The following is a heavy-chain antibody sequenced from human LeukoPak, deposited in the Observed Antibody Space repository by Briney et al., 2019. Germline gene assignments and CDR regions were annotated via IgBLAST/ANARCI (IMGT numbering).Heavy chain of an antibody. Sequence: ASVKVSCKASGYTFTGYYMHWVRQAPGQGLEWMGWINPNSGGTNYAQKFQGRVTMTRDTSISTAYMELSRLRSDDTAVYYCATSLLTGYTFDYWGQGTLVTVSS. CDR2: INPNSGGT. CDR1: GYTFTGYY. J-gene: IGHJ4*02. D-gene: IGHD3-9*01. CDR3: ATSLLTGYTFDY. V-gene: IGHV1-2*02.